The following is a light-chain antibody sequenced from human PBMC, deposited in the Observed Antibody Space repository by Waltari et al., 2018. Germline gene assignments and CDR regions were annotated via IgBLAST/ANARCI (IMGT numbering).Light chain of an antibody. Sequence: QSVLTQPPSASGTPRQGVTISCSGSSSNIGSNAVNWYQQLPGTAPKLLVSSNNQWPPGVPYRFSGSKSGTSASLAISGLQSEDEADYYCASWDDSLNGVVFGGGTKLTVL. J-gene: IGLJ2*01. CDR3: ASWDDSLNGVV. CDR2: SNN. V-gene: IGLV1-44*01. CDR1: SSNIGSNA.